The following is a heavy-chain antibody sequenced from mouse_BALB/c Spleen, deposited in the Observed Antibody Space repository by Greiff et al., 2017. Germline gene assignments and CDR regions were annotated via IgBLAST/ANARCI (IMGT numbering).Heavy chain of an antibody. V-gene: IGHV1S81*02. CDR1: GYTFTSYY. CDR3: TRGNGNWYFDV. J-gene: IGHJ1*01. D-gene: IGHD2-1*01. CDR2: INPSNGGT. Sequence: VQLQQSGAELVKPGASVKLSCKASGYTFTSYYMYWVKQRPGQGLEWIGEINPSNGGTNFNEKFKSKATLTVDKSSSTAYMQLSSLTSEDSAVYYCTRGNGNWYFDVWGAGTTGTVSS.